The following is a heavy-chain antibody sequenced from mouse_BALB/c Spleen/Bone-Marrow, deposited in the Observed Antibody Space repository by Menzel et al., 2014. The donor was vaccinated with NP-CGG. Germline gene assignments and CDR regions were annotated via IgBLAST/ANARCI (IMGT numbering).Heavy chain of an antibody. V-gene: IGHV5-6-3*01. D-gene: IGHD1-1*01. CDR2: INSNGGST. J-gene: IGHJ2*01. CDR3: ARDGSSYEGNYFDY. Sequence: EVKVVESGGGLVQPGGSLKLSCAASGFTFSSYSMSWVRQTPDKRLELVATINSNGGSTYYPDSVKGRFTISRDNAKNTLYLQMSSLKSEDTAMYYCARDGSSYEGNYFDYWGQGTTLTVSS. CDR1: GFTFSSYS.